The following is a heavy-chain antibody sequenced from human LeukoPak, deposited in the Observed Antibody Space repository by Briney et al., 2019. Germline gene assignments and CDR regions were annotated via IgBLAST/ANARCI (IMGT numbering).Heavy chain of an antibody. CDR2: ISSNGGST. CDR3: AREGQSGSYFFFDY. V-gene: IGHV3-64*01. Sequence: PGGSLRLSCAASGFTFSSYAMHWVRQAPGKGLEYVSAISSNGGSTYYANSVKGRFTISRDNSKNTLYLQMGSLRAEDMAVYYCAREGQSGSYFFFDYWGQGTLVIVSS. D-gene: IGHD1-26*01. CDR1: GFTFSSYA. J-gene: IGHJ4*02.